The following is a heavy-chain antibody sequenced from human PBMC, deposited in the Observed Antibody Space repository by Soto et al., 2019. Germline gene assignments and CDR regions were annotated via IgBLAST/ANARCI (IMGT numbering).Heavy chain of an antibody. V-gene: IGHV3-23*01. CDR3: AKGKSAQSNSPFDY. J-gene: IGHJ4*02. CDR1: VFTFSSYA. CDR2: ISGSGGST. Sequence: WGSLRLSCSASVFTFSSYAMSWFRQAPGKGLEWVSAISGSGGSTYYADSVKGRFTISRDNSKNTLYLQMNSLRAEDTAVYYCAKGKSAQSNSPFDYWGQGTLVTVSS. D-gene: IGHD1-1*01.